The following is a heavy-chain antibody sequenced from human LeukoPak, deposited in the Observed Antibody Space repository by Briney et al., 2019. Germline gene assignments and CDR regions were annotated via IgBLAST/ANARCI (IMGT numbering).Heavy chain of an antibody. D-gene: IGHD3-3*01. CDR2: INHSGST. CDR3: ARGWSRYYGMDV. J-gene: IGHJ6*04. CDR1: GGSFSGYY. Sequence: SETLSLTCAVYGGSFSGYYWSWIRQPPGKGLEWIGEINHSGSTNYNPSLKSRVTISVDTSKNQFSLKLSSMTAADTAVYYCARGWSRYYGMDVWGKGTTVTVSS. V-gene: IGHV4-34*01.